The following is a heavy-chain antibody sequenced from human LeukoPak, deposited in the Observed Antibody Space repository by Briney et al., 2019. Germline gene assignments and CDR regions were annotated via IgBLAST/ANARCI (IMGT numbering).Heavy chain of an antibody. CDR1: GFTFSSYE. J-gene: IGHJ3*02. Sequence: PGGSLRLSCAASGFTFSSYEMNWVRQAPGKGLEWVSAISGGGRITYYADSVKGRFTISRDNSKNTLYLQMNSLRAEDTAVYYCAKDGGPNYDSSGYYTDDAFDIWGQGTMVTVSS. V-gene: IGHV3-23*01. CDR3: AKDGGPNYDSSGYYTDDAFDI. D-gene: IGHD3-22*01. CDR2: ISGGGRIT.